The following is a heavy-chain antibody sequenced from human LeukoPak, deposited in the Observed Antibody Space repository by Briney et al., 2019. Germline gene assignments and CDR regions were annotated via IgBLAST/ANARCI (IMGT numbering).Heavy chain of an antibody. D-gene: IGHD6-13*01. CDR3: ARDLGTGYSSRWYLQDAFDI. J-gene: IGHJ3*02. CDR2: INPNSGGT. CDR1: GYTFTGYY. Sequence: ASVKVSCKASGYTFTGYYMHWVRQAPGQGLEWMGWINPNSGGTNYAQKFQGRVTMTRDTSISTAYMELSRLRSDDTAVYYCARDLGTGYSSRWYLQDAFDIWGQGTMVTVSS. V-gene: IGHV1-2*02.